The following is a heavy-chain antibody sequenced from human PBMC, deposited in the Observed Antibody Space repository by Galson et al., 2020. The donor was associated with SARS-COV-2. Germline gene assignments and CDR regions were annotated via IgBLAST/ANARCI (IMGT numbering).Heavy chain of an antibody. D-gene: IGHD2-2*01. CDR2: ISGSGGST. Sequence: GGYLRLSCAASGFTFSSYAMSWVRQAPGKGLEWVSAISGSGGSTYYADSVKGRFTISRDNSKNTLYLQMNSLRAEDTAVYYCAKEGYCSSTSCYPVDYWGQGTLVTVSS. CDR3: AKEGYCSSTSCYPVDY. J-gene: IGHJ4*02. V-gene: IGHV3-23*01. CDR1: GFTFSSYA.